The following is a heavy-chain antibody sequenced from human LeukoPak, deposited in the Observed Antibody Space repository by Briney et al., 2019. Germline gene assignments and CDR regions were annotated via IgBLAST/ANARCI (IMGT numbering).Heavy chain of an antibody. D-gene: IGHD4-23*01. V-gene: IGHV3-30*04. CDR3: AKDQGFFATVAYFDY. CDR1: GFTFSSYA. Sequence: PGGSLRLSCAASGFTFSSYAMHWVRQAPGEGLEWVAVISYDGSNKYFADSVKGRFTISRDNSKNTLFLQMNSLRAEDTAVYYCAKDQGFFATVAYFDYWGQGTLVTVSS. CDR2: ISYDGSNK. J-gene: IGHJ4*02.